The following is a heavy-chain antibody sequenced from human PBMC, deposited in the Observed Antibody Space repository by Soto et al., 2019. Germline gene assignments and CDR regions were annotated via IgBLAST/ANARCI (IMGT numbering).Heavy chain of an antibody. D-gene: IGHD2-21*02. Sequence: ASVKVSCKASGYSFTNYYIHWVRQAPGQGLEWMGTINAGGGYTTYAQRFQGRVTMTRDTSTSTVSMELSSLRYEDTALYYCTRGWAIVVVTAPFYLWGR. CDR1: GYSFTNYY. CDR2: INAGGGYT. V-gene: IGHV1-46*01. CDR3: TRGWAIVVVTAPFYL. J-gene: IGHJ2*01.